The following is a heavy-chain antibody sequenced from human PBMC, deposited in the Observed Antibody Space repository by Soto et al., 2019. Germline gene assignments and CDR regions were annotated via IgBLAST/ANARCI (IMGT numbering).Heavy chain of an antibody. CDR3: ARGTWVTAARPVYYYYYMDV. V-gene: IGHV4-59*01. CDR1: GGSISSYY. J-gene: IGHJ6*03. D-gene: IGHD6-6*01. CDR2: IYYSGST. Sequence: SETLSLTCTVSGGSISSYYWSWIRQPPGKGLEWIGYIYYSGSTNYNPSLKSRVTISVDTSKNQFSLKLSSVTAADTAVYYCARGTWVTAARPVYYYYYMDVWGKGTTVTVSS.